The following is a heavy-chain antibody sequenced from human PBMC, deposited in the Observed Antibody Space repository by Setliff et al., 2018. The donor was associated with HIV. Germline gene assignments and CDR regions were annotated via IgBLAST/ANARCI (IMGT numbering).Heavy chain of an antibody. CDR3: ARDRGGSSYFDY. D-gene: IGHD1-26*01. CDR2: ISSSSSTR. J-gene: IGHJ4*02. V-gene: IGHV3-48*04. Sequence: PGGSLRLSCAASGFTFSSYSMNWVRQAPGKGLEWVSYISSSSSTRYYAGSVKGRFTISRENAKNSLYLQMNSLRAEDTAVYYCARDRGGSSYFDYWGQGTLVTVSS. CDR1: GFTFSSYS.